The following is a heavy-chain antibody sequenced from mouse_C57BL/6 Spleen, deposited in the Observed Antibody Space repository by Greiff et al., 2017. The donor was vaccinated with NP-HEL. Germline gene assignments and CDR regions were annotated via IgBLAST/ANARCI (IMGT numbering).Heavy chain of an antibody. CDR1: GFTFSSYA. J-gene: IGHJ1*03. V-gene: IGHV5-4*01. D-gene: IGHD2-2*01. CDR2: ISDGGSYT. Sequence: EVMLVESGGGLVKPGGSLKLSCAASGFTFSSYAMSWVRQTPEKRLEWVATISDGGSYTYYPDNVKGRFTISRDNAKNNLYLQMSHLKSEDTAMYYCARDRGYDWYFDVWGTGTTVTVSS. CDR3: ARDRGYDWYFDV.